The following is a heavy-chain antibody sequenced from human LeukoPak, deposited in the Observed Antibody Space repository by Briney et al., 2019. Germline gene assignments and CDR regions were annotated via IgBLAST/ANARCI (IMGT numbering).Heavy chain of an antibody. V-gene: IGHV3-7*01. CDR2: INEDGTKK. J-gene: IGHJ4*02. CDR3: TPGALDY. Sequence: PGGSLRLSCAASGFTFSSYSMNWVRQAPGKGLEWVANINEDGTKKYYVDSVRGRFTISRDNARESLFLQMNSLKAEDTAVYYCTPGALDYWGQGTLVTVSS. CDR1: GFTFSSYS.